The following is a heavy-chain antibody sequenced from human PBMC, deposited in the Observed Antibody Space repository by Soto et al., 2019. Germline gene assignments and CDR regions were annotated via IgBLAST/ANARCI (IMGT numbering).Heavy chain of an antibody. J-gene: IGHJ4*02. CDR2: IIPLLGIA. CDR3: ARQAYPGD. Sequence: QVQLVQSGAEVKKPGSSVKVSCKASGGTFSSYTISWVRQAPGQGLEWMGRIIPLLGIANYAQKCQGRVTITADKSTSTAYMELSILRSEDTAVYYCARQAYPGDWCQGTLVTVSS. D-gene: IGHD1-26*01. V-gene: IGHV1-69*02. CDR1: GGTFSSYT.